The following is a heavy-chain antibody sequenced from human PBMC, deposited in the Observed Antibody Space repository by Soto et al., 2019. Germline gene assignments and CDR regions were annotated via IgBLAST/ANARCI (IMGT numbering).Heavy chain of an antibody. CDR2: ISGSGGST. Sequence: PGGSLRLSCAASGFTFSSYAMSWVRQAPGKGLEWVSAISGSGGSTYYADSVKGRFTISRDNSKNTLYLQMNSLRAEDTAVYYCASLGTVVVPADNYYYGMDVWGQGTTVTVSS. CDR1: GFTFSSYA. CDR3: ASLGTVVVPADNYYYGMDV. V-gene: IGHV3-23*01. J-gene: IGHJ6*02. D-gene: IGHD2-2*01.